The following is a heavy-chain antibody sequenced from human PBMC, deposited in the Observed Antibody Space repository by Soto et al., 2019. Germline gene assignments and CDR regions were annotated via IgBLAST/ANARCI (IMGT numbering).Heavy chain of an antibody. CDR2: IDPVGSQV. J-gene: IGHJ4*02. CDR1: GFTFSSYS. V-gene: IGHV3-7*01. D-gene: IGHD5-12*01. Sequence: GGSLRLSCAASGFTFSSYSMNWVRQAPGKGLEWVADIDPVGSQVLYVASVMGRFTVSRDNAKNSLYLQMNSLRAEDTAVYYCAIGYYSGYDWDSDYWGQGTLVTVSS. CDR3: AIGYYSGYDWDSDY.